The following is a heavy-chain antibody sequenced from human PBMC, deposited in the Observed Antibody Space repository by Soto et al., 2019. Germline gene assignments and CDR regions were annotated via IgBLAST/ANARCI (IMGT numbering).Heavy chain of an antibody. Sequence: ASVKVSCKASGYTFTGYYMHWVRQAPGQGLEWMGWINPNSGGTNYAQKFQGRVTMTRDTSISTAYMELSRLRSDDTAVYYCAREYGGTYYYDSQYFDYWGQGTLVTVSS. CDR3: AREYGGTYYYDSQYFDY. CDR1: GYTFTGYY. CDR2: INPNSGGT. J-gene: IGHJ4*02. V-gene: IGHV1-2*02. D-gene: IGHD3-22*01.